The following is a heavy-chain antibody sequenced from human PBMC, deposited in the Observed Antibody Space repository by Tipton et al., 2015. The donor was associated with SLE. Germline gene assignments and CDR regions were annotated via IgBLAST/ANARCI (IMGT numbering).Heavy chain of an antibody. CDR1: GDSLSTYY. CDR3: ARGDSAYDLPDY. D-gene: IGHD5-12*01. J-gene: IGHJ4*02. CDR2: SYYSGST. Sequence: LRLSCTVSGDSLSTYYWSWIRQSPGKGLEWIGYSYYSGSTNCNPSLQSRVTISIDTSKNQLSLMLNSVTSADTALYYCARGDSAYDLPDYWGQGTLVTVSS. V-gene: IGHV4-59*01.